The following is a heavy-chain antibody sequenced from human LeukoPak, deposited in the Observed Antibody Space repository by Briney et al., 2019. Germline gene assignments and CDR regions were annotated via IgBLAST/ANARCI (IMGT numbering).Heavy chain of an antibody. D-gene: IGHD6-6*01. J-gene: IGHJ3*02. CDR2: IYHSGST. Sequence: SQTLSLTCAVSGGSISSGGYSWSWIRQPPGKGLEWIGYIYHSGSTYYNPSLKSRVTVSVDTSKNQFSLKLTSVTAADTALYYCARDVVRGARLPGIWGQGTKVTVSS. CDR3: ARDVVRGARLPGI. CDR1: GGSISSGGYS. V-gene: IGHV4-30-2*01.